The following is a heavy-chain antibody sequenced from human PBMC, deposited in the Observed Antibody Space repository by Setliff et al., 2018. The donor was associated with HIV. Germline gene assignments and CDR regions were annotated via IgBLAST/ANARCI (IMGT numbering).Heavy chain of an antibody. Sequence: PSETLSLTCNVSGASISSHSWTWIRQPPGRGLEWIGSIDYSGRTDKKTSLKSRLRMSIDTSEDHFSLRLSSVTAADTAVYYCASRWGSYYDTNGHPFDYWGQGTLVTVSS. D-gene: IGHD3-22*01. CDR2: IDYSGRT. V-gene: IGHV4-59*08. J-gene: IGHJ4*02. CDR3: ASRWGSYYDTNGHPFDY. CDR1: GASISSHS.